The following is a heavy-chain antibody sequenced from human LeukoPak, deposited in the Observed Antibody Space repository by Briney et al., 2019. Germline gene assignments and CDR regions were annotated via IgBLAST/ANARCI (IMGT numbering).Heavy chain of an antibody. J-gene: IGHJ4*02. V-gene: IGHV3-23*01. Sequence: GGSLRLSCAAPGFTLSSYAMSWVRQAPGKGLEWVSAISGSGGSTYYADSVKGRFTISRDNSKNTLYLQMNSLRAEDTAVYYCAYYVWGSYRYDYWGQGTLVTVSS. CDR3: AYYVWGSYRYDY. CDR2: ISGSGGST. D-gene: IGHD3-16*02. CDR1: GFTLSSYA.